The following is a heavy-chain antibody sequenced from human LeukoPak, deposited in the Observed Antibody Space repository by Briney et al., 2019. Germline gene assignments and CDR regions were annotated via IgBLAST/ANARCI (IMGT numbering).Heavy chain of an antibody. Sequence: GSLRLSCAASGFTFINAWMSWVRRAPGRGLEWVGRIKSKTVGGTTDYAAPVKGRFTISRNDSKNTLFQQMNSLKTEDTAVYYSTTDHDTSSWTFIYWGQGTMVTVSS. J-gene: IGHJ4*02. V-gene: IGHV3-15*01. CDR3: TTDHDTSSWTFIY. D-gene: IGHD6-13*01. CDR2: IKSKTVGGTT. CDR1: GFTFINAW.